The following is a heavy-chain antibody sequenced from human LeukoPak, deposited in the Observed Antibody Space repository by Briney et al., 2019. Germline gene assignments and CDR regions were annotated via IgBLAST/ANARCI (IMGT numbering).Heavy chain of an antibody. CDR1: EFSVGSNY. J-gene: IGHJ5*02. D-gene: IGHD3-3*01. V-gene: IGHV3-66*01. CDR3: AKDTSRITIFGVAPGGWFDP. Sequence: HAGGSLRLSCAASEFSVGSNYMTWVRQAPGKGLEWVSLIYSGGSTYYADSVKGRFTISRDNSKNTLYLQMNSLRAEDTAVYYCAKDTSRITIFGVAPGGWFDPWRQGTLVTVSS. CDR2: IYSGGST.